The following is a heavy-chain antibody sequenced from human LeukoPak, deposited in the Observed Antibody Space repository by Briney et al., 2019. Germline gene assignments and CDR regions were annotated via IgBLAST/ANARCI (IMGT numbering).Heavy chain of an antibody. J-gene: IGHJ6*02. V-gene: IGHV3-30*02. CDR2: IRYDGSNK. Sequence: GGSLRLSCTASGFTFSNYGMHWVRQAPGKGLEWVAFIRYDGSNKYYADSVKGRFTISRDNSKNTLYLQMNSLRAEDTAVYYCAKAGHCSSTSCLYYYYGMDVWGQGTTVTVSS. D-gene: IGHD2-2*01. CDR1: GFTFSNYG. CDR3: AKAGHCSSTSCLYYYYGMDV.